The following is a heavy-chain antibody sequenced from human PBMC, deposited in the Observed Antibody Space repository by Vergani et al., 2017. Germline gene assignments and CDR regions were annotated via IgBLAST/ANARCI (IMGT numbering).Heavy chain of an antibody. J-gene: IGHJ5*02. V-gene: IGHV3-33*01. Sequence: QVQLVESEGGVVQPGRSLTLSCVASGFTFNQYGMHWVRQAPGKGLEWVAVTWYDGNNKQYADSVKGRFTISRDNSKSTMYLRMNSLRDEDTGVYYCARDLRLLYNRFDPWGQGTLVTVSS. CDR3: ARDLRLLYNRFDP. CDR1: GFTFNQYG. CDR2: TWYDGNNK. D-gene: IGHD1-14*01.